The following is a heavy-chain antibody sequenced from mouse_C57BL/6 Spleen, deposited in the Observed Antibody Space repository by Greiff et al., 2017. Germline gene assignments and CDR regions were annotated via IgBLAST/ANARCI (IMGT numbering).Heavy chain of an antibody. J-gene: IGHJ2*01. Sequence: QVQLKASGAELVRPGASVTLSCKASGYTFTAYEMHWVKQTPVHGLEWIGAIDPETGGTAYNQKFKGKAILTADKSSSTAYMELHSLTSKDSAVYDCTSSYGNYPFFDYWGQGTTLTVSS. CDR2: IDPETGGT. V-gene: IGHV1-15*01. D-gene: IGHD2-1*01. CDR3: TSSYGNYPFFDY. CDR1: GYTFTAYE.